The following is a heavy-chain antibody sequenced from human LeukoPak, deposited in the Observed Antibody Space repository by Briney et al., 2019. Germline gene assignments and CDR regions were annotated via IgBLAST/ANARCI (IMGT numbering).Heavy chain of an antibody. V-gene: IGHV3-48*02. D-gene: IGHD4-23*01. CDR1: GFPFNAYW. CDR2: IGVGSSSTI. CDR3: ARDADGNLDH. J-gene: IGHJ4*02. Sequence: GGSLRLSCAASGFPFNAYWMTWVRRAPGRGLEWVSFIGVGSSSTIYYADSVKGRFTISRDNAKNSLYLQMSSLRDEDTAVYYCARDADGNLDHWGQGTLVTVSS.